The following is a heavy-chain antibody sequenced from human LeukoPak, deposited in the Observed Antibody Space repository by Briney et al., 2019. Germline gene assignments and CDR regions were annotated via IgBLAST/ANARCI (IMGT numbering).Heavy chain of an antibody. CDR3: ARATNYDILTDYYPDAFDI. D-gene: IGHD3-9*01. J-gene: IGHJ3*02. Sequence: PSETLSFTCAVYGGSFSGYYWSWIRQPPGKGLEWIGEINHSGSTNYNPSLKSRVTISVDTSKNHFSLKLGSVTAADTAVYYCARATNYDILTDYYPDAFDIWGQGTVVTVSS. V-gene: IGHV4-34*01. CDR2: INHSGST. CDR1: GGSFSGYY.